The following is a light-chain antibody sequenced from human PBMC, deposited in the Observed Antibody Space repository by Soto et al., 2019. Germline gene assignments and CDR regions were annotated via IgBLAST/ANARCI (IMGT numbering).Light chain of an antibody. Sequence: EIVLTQSPGTLSSSPGERATLSCRASQSVSSSYLAWYQQKPGQAPRLLIYGASSRATGIPDRFSGSGSGTDFTLTISRLEPEDFAVYYCQQYGSSPGTFGQGTKVDSK. CDR3: QQYGSSPGT. J-gene: IGKJ1*01. CDR2: GAS. V-gene: IGKV3-20*01. CDR1: QSVSSSY.